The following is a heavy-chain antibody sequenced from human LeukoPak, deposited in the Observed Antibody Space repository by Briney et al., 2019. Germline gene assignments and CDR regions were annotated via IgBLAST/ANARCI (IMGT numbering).Heavy chain of an antibody. J-gene: IGHJ4*01. CDR3: TKSGHLGSYYTAFFDH. CDR1: GFIFSDNA. CDR2: ISWNADTI. D-gene: IGHD3-10*01. Sequence: GGSLRLSCAASGFIFSDNAMHWVRQAPGKGLEWVSGISWNADTIGYADSVKGRFTTSRDSAKNTLYLQMNSLEFEDTALYYCTKSGHLGSYYTAFFDHWGHGTLATVSS. V-gene: IGHV3-9*01.